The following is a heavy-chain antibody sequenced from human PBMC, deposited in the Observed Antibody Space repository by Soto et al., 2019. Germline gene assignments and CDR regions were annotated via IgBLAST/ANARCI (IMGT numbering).Heavy chain of an antibody. Sequence: GESLKICCTGSGYSFTSCWIGWVRQMPGKGLEWMGIIYPGDSDTRYSPSFQGQVTISADKSISTAYLQWSSLKASDTAMYYCASSYATDAVDIWGQGTMVTVS. D-gene: IGHD2-2*01. CDR2: IYPGDSDT. CDR3: ASSYATDAVDI. J-gene: IGHJ3*02. CDR1: GYSFTSCW. V-gene: IGHV5-51*01.